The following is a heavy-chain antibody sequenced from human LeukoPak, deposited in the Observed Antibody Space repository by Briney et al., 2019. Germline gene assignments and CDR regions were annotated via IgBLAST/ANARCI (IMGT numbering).Heavy chain of an antibody. V-gene: IGHV1-69*05. Sequence: SVKVSCKASGGTFSSYGISWVRQAPGQGLEWMGGIIPIFGTANYAQKFQGRVTITTDESTSTAYMELSSLRSEDTAVYYCARTYCGGDCYNYFDYWGQGTPVTVSS. CDR3: ARTYCGGDCYNYFDY. J-gene: IGHJ4*02. CDR2: IIPIFGTA. D-gene: IGHD2-21*02. CDR1: GGTFSSYG.